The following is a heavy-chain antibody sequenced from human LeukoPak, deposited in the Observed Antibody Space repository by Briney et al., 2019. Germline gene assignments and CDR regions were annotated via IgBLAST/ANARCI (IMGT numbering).Heavy chain of an antibody. D-gene: IGHD2-2*01. Sequence: GGPLRLSCAASGFTVSSNYMSWVRQAPGKGLEWVSSISSSSYIYYADSVKGRFTISRDNSKNTVYLQMNSLRAEDTAVYYCAAPGVSAATYYFDYWGQGTLVTVSS. CDR3: AAPGVSAATYYFDY. CDR2: ISSSSYI. J-gene: IGHJ4*02. V-gene: IGHV3-66*03. CDR1: GFTVSSNY.